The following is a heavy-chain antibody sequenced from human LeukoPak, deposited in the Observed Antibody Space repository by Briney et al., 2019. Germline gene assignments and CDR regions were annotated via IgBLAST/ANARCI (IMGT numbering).Heavy chain of an antibody. V-gene: IGHV1-18*01. CDR3: ARDLEPAYYDFWSGYFVY. CDR2: ISAYNGDT. Sequence: GASVKVSCKTSGFPFTTYGFSWVRQAPGQGLEWMGWISAYNGDTNYAQKFQGRLTMTTDISTTTAYMELRSLRSDDTAVYYCARDLEPAYYDFWSGYFVYWGQGTLVTVSS. D-gene: IGHD3-3*01. J-gene: IGHJ4*02. CDR1: GFPFTTYG.